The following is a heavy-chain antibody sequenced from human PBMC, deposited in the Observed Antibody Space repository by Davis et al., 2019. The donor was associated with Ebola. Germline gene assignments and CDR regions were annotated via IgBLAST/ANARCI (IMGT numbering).Heavy chain of an antibody. CDR2: IRQDGSEK. CDR3: AREAVWRFDP. V-gene: IGHV3-7*03. J-gene: IGHJ5*02. CDR1: GFSFSSHR. Sequence: GESLKISCAASGFSFSSHRMRWGRQAPGEGLGWVANIRQDGSEKHYVDSVKGRFTISRDNAKNSLYLQMNSLRAEDTAVDYCAREAVWRFDPWGQGTLVTVSS. D-gene: IGHD3-16*01.